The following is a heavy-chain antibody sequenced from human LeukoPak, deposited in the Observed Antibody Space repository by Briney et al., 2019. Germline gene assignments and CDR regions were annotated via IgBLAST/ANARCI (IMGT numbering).Heavy chain of an antibody. CDR3: GREAWFDP. CDR1: GFTFSTYS. J-gene: IGHJ5*02. Sequence: GGSLRLSCAASGFTFSTYSMNWVRQAPGKGLEWVSCISSSSNYIYYADSVKGRFTISRDNAKNALYLQMDSLRAEDTAVYYCGREAWFDPWGQGTLVTVSS. V-gene: IGHV3-21*01. CDR2: ISSSSNYI.